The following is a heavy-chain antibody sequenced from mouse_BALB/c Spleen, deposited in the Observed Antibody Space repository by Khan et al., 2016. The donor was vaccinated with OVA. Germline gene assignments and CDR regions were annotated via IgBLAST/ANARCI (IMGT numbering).Heavy chain of an antibody. D-gene: IGHD4-1*01. V-gene: IGHV1-7*01. J-gene: IGHJ3*01. Sequence: QVQLQQSGAELAKPGASVKMSCKASGYTFTSYWMHWVKQRPGQGLEWIGYINPSTGYSEYNQKVKDKATLTADKSSSTAYMQLSSLTSDDSAVXYCARLGLSYWGQGTLVTVSA. CDR2: INPSTGYS. CDR1: GYTFTSYW. CDR3: ARLGLSY.